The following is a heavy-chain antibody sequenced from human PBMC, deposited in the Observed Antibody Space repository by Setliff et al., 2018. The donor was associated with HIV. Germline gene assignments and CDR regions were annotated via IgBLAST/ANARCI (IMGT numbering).Heavy chain of an antibody. V-gene: IGHV3-15*05. CDR1: GFTFSNAW. CDR3: TRPQYFYDIGGSDY. D-gene: IGHD3-22*01. CDR2: IKSKTDGGTT. Sequence: LRLSCAASGFTFSNAWMSWVRQAPGKGLEWVGRIKSKTDGGTTDYAAPVKGRFTISRDDSMNTAYLQMNSLKIEDTAVYYCTRPQYFYDIGGSDYWGQGTLVTVSS. J-gene: IGHJ4*02.